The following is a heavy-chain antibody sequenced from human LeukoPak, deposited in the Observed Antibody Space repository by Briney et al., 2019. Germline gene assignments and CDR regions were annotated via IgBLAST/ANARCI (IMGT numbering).Heavy chain of an antibody. D-gene: IGHD3-3*01. Sequence: KAGGSLRLSCAASGFTFSDYYMSWIRQAPGKGLEWVSYISSSGSTIYYADSVKGRFTISRDNSKNTLYLQMNSLRAEDTAVYYCAKEAGPTLTISNHWGQGTLVTVSS. CDR1: GFTFSDYY. V-gene: IGHV3-11*04. CDR3: AKEAGPTLTISNH. CDR2: ISSSGSTI. J-gene: IGHJ5*02.